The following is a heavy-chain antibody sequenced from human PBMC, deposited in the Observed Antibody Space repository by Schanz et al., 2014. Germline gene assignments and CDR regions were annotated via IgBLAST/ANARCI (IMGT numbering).Heavy chain of an antibody. Sequence: EVQLVESGGGLVQPGGSLRLSCAASGFTFTTHAMSWVRQPPGKGLEWVSAISGNGGSTYFADSVKGRFTISRDNSDNTLFLQMNSLRAEDTAVYYCAKVREWWPYYFDYWGQVPLFTVSS. CDR1: GFTFTTHA. D-gene: IGHD2-15*01. CDR2: ISGNGGST. J-gene: IGHJ4*02. V-gene: IGHV3-23*04. CDR3: AKVREWWPYYFDY.